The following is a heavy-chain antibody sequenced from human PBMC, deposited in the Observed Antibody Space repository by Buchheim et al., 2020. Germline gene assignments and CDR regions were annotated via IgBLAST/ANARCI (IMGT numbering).Heavy chain of an antibody. J-gene: IGHJ6*02. V-gene: IGHV3-48*03. D-gene: IGHD2-21*02. CDR2: ISSSGSTI. Sequence: EVQLVESGGDLVQPGGSLRLSCAASGFTFSSYEMNWVRQAPGKGLEWVSYISSSGSTIYYADSVKGRFTISRDNAKHSLYLQMNSLRAEDTAVYYCARQEPYCGGDCYSPGYYGMDVWGQGTT. CDR1: GFTFSSYE. CDR3: ARQEPYCGGDCYSPGYYGMDV.